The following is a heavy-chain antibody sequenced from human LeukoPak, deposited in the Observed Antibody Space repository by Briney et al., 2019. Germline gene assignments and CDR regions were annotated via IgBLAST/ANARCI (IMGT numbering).Heavy chain of an antibody. D-gene: IGHD6-13*01. J-gene: IGHJ5*02. V-gene: IGHV1-2*02. CDR3: ARDGYSAAEGNNWFDP. CDR1: GYTFTGYY. Sequence: ASVKVSCKASGYTFTGYYMHWVRQAPGQGLEWMGWINPNSGGTNYAQKLQGRVTMTTDTSTSTAYMELRSLRSDDTAVYYCARDGYSAAEGNNWFDPWGQGTLVTVSS. CDR2: INPNSGGT.